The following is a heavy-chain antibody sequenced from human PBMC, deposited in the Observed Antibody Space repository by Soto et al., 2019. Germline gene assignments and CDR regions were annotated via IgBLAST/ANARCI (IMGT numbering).Heavy chain of an antibody. Sequence: GGSLRLSCAASGFTFSSYAMSWVRQAPGKGLEWVSAISGSGGSTYYADSVKGRFTISRDNSKNTLYLQMNSLRAEDTAVYYCAKDGKDGYYYGSGSYYSLLKNYYGMDVWGQGTTVTVSS. D-gene: IGHD3-10*01. CDR1: GFTFSSYA. CDR2: ISGSGGST. J-gene: IGHJ6*02. V-gene: IGHV3-23*01. CDR3: AKDGKDGYYYGSGSYYSLLKNYYGMDV.